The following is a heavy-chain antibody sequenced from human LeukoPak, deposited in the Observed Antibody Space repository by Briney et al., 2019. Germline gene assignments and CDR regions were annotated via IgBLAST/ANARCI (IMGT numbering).Heavy chain of an antibody. CDR2: IIPNSGGA. CDR1: GYTFTDYY. V-gene: IGHV1-2*02. CDR3: AREGGNTSIRDFDY. D-gene: IGHD2-2*01. Sequence: ASVKVSCRASGYTFTDYYLHWVRQAPGQGLESMGWIIPNSGGANYAQKFRGRVTMTRDTSISTAYMELSSLRSDDTAMYYCAREGGNTSIRDFDYWGQGTLVTASS. J-gene: IGHJ4*02.